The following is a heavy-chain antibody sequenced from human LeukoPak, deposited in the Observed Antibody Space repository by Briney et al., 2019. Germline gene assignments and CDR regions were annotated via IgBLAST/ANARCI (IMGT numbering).Heavy chain of an antibody. J-gene: IGHJ5*02. D-gene: IGHD3-10*01. CDR2: ISSSSSYI. CDR1: GFTFSSYS. Sequence: GGSLRLSCAASGFTFSSYSMNWVRQAPGKGLEWVSSISSSSSYIYYADSVKGRFTISRDNAKNSLYLQMNSLRAEDTAVYYCARDRGAGSGTPNWFDPWGQGTLVTVSS. V-gene: IGHV3-21*01. CDR3: ARDRGAGSGTPNWFDP.